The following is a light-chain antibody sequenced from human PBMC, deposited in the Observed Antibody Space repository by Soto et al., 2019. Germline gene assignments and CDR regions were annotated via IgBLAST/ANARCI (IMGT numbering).Light chain of an antibody. Sequence: EIVLTQSPGTLSLSPGERATLSCRASQSFSSSYLAWYQQKPGQAPMLLIYGASNRATGIPDRFSGSGSGTDFTLTISRLEPEEFAVYYCQQYGSAPAWTVGQGTKVEIK. CDR2: GAS. CDR1: QSFSSSY. J-gene: IGKJ1*01. CDR3: QQYGSAPAWT. V-gene: IGKV3-20*01.